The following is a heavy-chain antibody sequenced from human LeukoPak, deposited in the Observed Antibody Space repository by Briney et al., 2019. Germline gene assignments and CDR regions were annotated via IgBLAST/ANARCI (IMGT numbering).Heavy chain of an antibody. V-gene: IGHV3-23*01. CDR2: ISGSGGST. CDR1: GFTFTYYA. CDR3: AKVGYCYSASCAGFDY. J-gene: IGHJ4*02. Sequence: GGSLRLSCAASGFTFTYYAMSWVRQAPGKGLEWVSTISGSGGSTYYADSVKGRFTITSDNSKNTLYLQMNSLRAEDTAVYYCAKVGYCYSASCAGFDYWGQGTLVTVSS. D-gene: IGHD2-2*01.